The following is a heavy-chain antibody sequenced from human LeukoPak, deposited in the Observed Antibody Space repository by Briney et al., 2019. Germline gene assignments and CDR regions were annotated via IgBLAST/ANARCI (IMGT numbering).Heavy chain of an antibody. CDR3: ARDPYSGSYGDSYYYYMDV. V-gene: IGHV3-21*01. J-gene: IGHJ6*03. CDR1: GFTFSCYN. Sequence: GGSLRLSCAASGFTFSCYNMNWVRQPPPKGLEWVSSITITGTYTFYADSVKGRFTISRDNAKNSLYLQMNSLRAEDTAIYYCARDPYSGSYGDSYYYYMDVWGKGTTVTISS. D-gene: IGHD1-26*01. CDR2: ITITGTYT.